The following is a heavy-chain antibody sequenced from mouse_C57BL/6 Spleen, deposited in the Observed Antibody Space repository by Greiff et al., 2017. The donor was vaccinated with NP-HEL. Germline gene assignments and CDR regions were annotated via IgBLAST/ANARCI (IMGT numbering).Heavy chain of an antibody. J-gene: IGHJ3*01. CDR3: ARWDYGSSYVAY. D-gene: IGHD1-1*01. Sequence: VQLQQSGAELVKPGASVKISYKASGYAFSSYWMNWVKQRPGKGLEWIGQIYPGDGDTNYNGKFKGKATLTADKSSSTAYMQLSSLTSEDSAVYFCARWDYGSSYVAYWGQGTLVTVSA. V-gene: IGHV1-80*01. CDR2: IYPGDGDT. CDR1: GYAFSSYW.